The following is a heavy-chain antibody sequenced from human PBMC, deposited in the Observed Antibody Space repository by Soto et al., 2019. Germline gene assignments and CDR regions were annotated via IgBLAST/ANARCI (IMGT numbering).Heavy chain of an antibody. V-gene: IGHV4-59*01. Sequence: SETLSLTCTVSGGSISSYYWSWIRQPPGKGLEWIGYIYYSGSTNYNPSLKSRVTISVDTSKNQFSLKLSSVTAADTAVYYCARDAGIQLWFHWGQGTLVTVSS. CDR2: IYYSGST. D-gene: IGHD5-18*01. J-gene: IGHJ4*02. CDR3: ARDAGIQLWFH. CDR1: GGSISSYY.